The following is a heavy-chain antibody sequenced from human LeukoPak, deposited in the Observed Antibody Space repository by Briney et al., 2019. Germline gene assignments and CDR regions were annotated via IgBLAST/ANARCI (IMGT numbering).Heavy chain of an antibody. J-gene: IGHJ6*03. Sequence: GGSLRLSCAPSGFTFSSYSMNWVRQAPGKGLEWVSSISSSSYIYYAGSVKGRFTISRDNAKNSLYLQMNSLRAEDTAVYYCARDAGRATTICGVANEQDYYYMDVWGKGTTVTVSS. CDR1: GFTFSSYS. D-gene: IGHD3-3*01. V-gene: IGHV3-21*01. CDR2: ISSSSYI. CDR3: ARDAGRATTICGVANEQDYYYMDV.